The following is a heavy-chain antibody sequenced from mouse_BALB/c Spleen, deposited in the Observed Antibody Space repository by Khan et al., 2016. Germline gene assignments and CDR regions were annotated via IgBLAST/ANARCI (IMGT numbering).Heavy chain of an antibody. CDR2: IRLKSNNYAT. V-gene: IGHV6-6*02. CDR3: SRNDPAWFAY. CDR1: GFTFSNYW. J-gene: IGHJ3*01. Sequence: EVKLEESGGGLVQPGGSMKLSCVASGFTFSNYWMNWVRQSPEKGLEWVGEIRLKSNNYATHYAESVKGRFTISRDDSKSSVYLQMHNFRAEDTGIYYCSRNDPAWFAYWGQGTLVTVSA.